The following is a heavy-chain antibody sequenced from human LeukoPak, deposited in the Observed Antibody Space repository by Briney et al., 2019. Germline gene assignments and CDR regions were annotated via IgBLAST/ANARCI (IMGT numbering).Heavy chain of an antibody. CDR2: IYHSGST. CDR3: AKESGRGYSSSWYDYYYYYYMDV. J-gene: IGHJ6*03. Sequence: SETLSLTCTVSGGSISSSSYYWGWIRQPPGKGLEWIGEIYHSGSTNYNPSLKSRVTISVDKSKNQFSLKLSSVTAADTAVYYCAKESGRGYSSSWYDYYYYYYMDVWGKGTTVTVSS. D-gene: IGHD6-13*01. CDR1: GGSISSSSYY. V-gene: IGHV4-39*07.